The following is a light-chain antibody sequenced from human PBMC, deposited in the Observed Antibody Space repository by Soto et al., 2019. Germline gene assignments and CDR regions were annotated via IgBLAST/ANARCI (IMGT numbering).Light chain of an antibody. J-gene: IGKJ1*01. CDR3: QQYNSSRT. CDR1: QSASSY. CDR2: DAA. V-gene: IGKV3-11*01. Sequence: EIVLTQSPATLSLSPGERATLSCRASQSASSYLAWYQQKPGQAPRLLIYDAANRATGIPDRFSGSGSGTDFTLTISRLEPEDFAVYYCQQYNSSRTFGQGTKVDIK.